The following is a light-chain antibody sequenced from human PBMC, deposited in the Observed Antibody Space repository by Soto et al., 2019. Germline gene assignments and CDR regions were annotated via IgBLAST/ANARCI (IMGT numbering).Light chain of an antibody. Sequence: EIVLTRSPATLSVSPGERATLSCRASQSVSSNLAWYQQKPGQAPRLLINGASTRATGIPARFSGSGSGTEFTLTISSLQSEDFAVYYCQQYYNWPPITFGQGTRLEIK. CDR3: QQYYNWPPIT. CDR2: GAS. J-gene: IGKJ5*01. CDR1: QSVSSN. V-gene: IGKV3-15*01.